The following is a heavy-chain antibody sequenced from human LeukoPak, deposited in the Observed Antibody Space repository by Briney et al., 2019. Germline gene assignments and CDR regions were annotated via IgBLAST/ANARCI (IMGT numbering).Heavy chain of an antibody. CDR1: GFTVSSNY. V-gene: IGHV3-66*01. CDR3: ARDMYYYDSSGYSPFDY. J-gene: IGHJ4*02. D-gene: IGHD3-22*01. Sequence: PGGSLRLSCAASGFTVSSNYMSWVCQAPGKGLEWDSVIYSGGSTYYADSVKGRFTNSRDNSKNTLYLQMNSLRAEDTAVYYCARDMYYYDSSGYSPFDYWGQGTLVTVSS. CDR2: IYSGGST.